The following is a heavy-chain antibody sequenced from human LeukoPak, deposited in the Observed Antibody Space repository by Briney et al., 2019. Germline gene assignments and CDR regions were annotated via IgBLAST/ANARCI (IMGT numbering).Heavy chain of an antibody. D-gene: IGHD6-19*01. Sequence: SETLSLTCTVSGGSISSGDYYWSWIRQPPGKGLEWIGYIYYSGSTYYNPSLKSRVTISVDTSKNQFSLKLSSVTAADTAVYYCASHSGGWYLFGDYWGQGTLVTVSS. CDR1: GGSISSGDYY. V-gene: IGHV4-30-4*01. CDR3: ASHSGGWYLFGDY. CDR2: IYYSGST. J-gene: IGHJ4*02.